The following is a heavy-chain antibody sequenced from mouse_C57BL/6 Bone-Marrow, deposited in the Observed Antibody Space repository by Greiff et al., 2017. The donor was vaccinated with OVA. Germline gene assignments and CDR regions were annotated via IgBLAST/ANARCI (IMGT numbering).Heavy chain of an antibody. CDR2: IYPGSGST. CDR1: GYTFTSYW. CDR3: ASPPSYYSNYRFDY. J-gene: IGHJ2*01. D-gene: IGHD2-5*01. Sequence: QVQLQQPGAELVKPGASVKMSCKASGYTFTSYWITWVKQRPGQGLEWIGDIYPGSGSTNYNEKFKSKATLTVDTSSSTAYMQLSSLTSEDSAVYYCASPPSYYSNYRFDYWGQGTTLTVSS. V-gene: IGHV1-55*01.